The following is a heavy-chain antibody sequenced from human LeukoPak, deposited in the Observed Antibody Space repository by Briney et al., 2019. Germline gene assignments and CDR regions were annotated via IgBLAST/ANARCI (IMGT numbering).Heavy chain of an antibody. CDR3: AKWGDYDVLTGYYDSDY. D-gene: IGHD3-9*01. J-gene: IGHJ4*02. CDR2: VSGRDTST. Sequence: PGASLRLSCAASGFTFSNYAMSWVRQAPGKGLEWVSAVSGRDTSTYYTDSVKGRFTISSDNFKNTLDLQMDSLRAEDTAIYYCAKWGDYDVLTGYYDSDYWGQGTLVTVSS. CDR1: GFTFSNYA. V-gene: IGHV3-23*01.